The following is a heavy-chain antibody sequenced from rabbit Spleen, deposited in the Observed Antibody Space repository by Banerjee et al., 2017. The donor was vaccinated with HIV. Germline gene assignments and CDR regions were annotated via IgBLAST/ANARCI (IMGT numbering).Heavy chain of an antibody. CDR1: GVSFSNKVV. CDR3: ARDLDDVIGWNFNL. D-gene: IGHD1-1*01. J-gene: IGHJ4*01. CDR2: INGVTGKA. V-gene: IGHV1S45*01. Sequence: QEQLEESGGDLVKPGSSLTLTCTASGVSFSNKVVMCWVRQAPGKGLEWIACINGVTGKAVYATWAKGRFTLSKTSSTTVTLQMTSLTAADTATYFCARDLDDVIGWNFNLWGPGTLVTVS.